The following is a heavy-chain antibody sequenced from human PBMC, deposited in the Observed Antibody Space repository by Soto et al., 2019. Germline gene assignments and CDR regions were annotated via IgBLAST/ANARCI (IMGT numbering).Heavy chain of an antibody. CDR3: GRCTSTSCHLGSDY. CDR2: ISHDGINK. CDR1: GFTFIIYA. J-gene: IGHJ4*02. D-gene: IGHD2-2*01. V-gene: IGHV3-30-3*01. Sequence: PGGSLRLSCAASGFTFIIYAMNWVRQAPGKGLEWVALISHDGINKYYADSVRGRFTISRDSSTNTLYLQMNSLRAADTAVYYCGRCTSTSCHLGSDYWGQGTLVTVSS.